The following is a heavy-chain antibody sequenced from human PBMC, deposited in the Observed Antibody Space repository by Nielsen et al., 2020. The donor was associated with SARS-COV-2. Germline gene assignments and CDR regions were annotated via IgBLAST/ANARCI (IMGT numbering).Heavy chain of an antibody. D-gene: IGHD4-11*01. CDR2: ISSTGTYT. Sequence: GESLKISCATSGISFSDSYMSWIRQSPGKGLEWVASISSTGTYTYYADSVKGRFTISRDNAGKSLYLQMNSLRAEDTAVYYCARDAAYSRFDYWGQGTLVTVSS. CDR3: ARDAAYSRFDY. CDR1: GISFSDSY. V-gene: IGHV3-11*05. J-gene: IGHJ4*02.